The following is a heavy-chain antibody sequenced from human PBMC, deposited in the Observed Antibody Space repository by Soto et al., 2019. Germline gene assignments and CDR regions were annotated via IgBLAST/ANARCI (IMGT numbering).Heavy chain of an antibody. D-gene: IGHD6-13*01. V-gene: IGHV1-18*04. CDR3: ARERIAAAGYYYYYGMDV. CDR2: ISAYNGNT. J-gene: IGHJ6*02. CDR1: GYTFTSYG. Sequence: QVQLVQSGAEVKKPGASVKVSCKASGYTFTSYGISWVRQAPGQGLEWMGWISAYNGNTNYAQKLQGRVTMTTDTSTSTAYMELRSLRSDDTAVYYCARERIAAAGYYYYYGMDVWGQGTTVTVSS.